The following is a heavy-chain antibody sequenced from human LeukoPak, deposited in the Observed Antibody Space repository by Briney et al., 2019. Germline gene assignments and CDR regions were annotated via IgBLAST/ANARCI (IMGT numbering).Heavy chain of an antibody. Sequence: PGGSLRLSCAASGFTFSSYAMSWVRQAPGKGLEWVSYISSSSSTIYYADSVKGRFTISRDNAKNSLYLQMNSLRAEDTAVYYCARDSWVGRQRLVPNDYWGQGTLVTVSS. CDR2: ISSSSSTI. D-gene: IGHD6-13*01. V-gene: IGHV3-48*01. CDR1: GFTFSSYA. J-gene: IGHJ4*02. CDR3: ARDSWVGRQRLVPNDY.